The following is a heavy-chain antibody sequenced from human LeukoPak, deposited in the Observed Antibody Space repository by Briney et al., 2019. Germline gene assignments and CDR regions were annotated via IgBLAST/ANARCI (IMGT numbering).Heavy chain of an antibody. V-gene: IGHV3-23*01. D-gene: IGHD6-13*01. CDR2: VSGSGSST. J-gene: IGHJ4*02. Sequence: GGSLSLSCAASGFTFSSYAMSWVRQAPGKGLEWVSVVSGSGSSTNYADSVKGRFTISRDNSKNTLYLQMNSLRAEDTAVYYCASAVIAAAGSVEHYWGQGTLVTVSS. CDR3: ASAVIAAAGSVEHY. CDR1: GFTFSSYA.